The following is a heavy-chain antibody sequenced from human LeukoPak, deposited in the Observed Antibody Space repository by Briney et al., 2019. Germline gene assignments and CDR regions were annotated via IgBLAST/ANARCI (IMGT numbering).Heavy chain of an antibody. D-gene: IGHD2-15*01. CDR2: ISSGGSTV. Sequence: GGSLRLSCAASGFTFSSYEMNWVRQAPGKGLEWVSYISSGGSTVYYADSVKGRFTISRDNAKNSLYLQMNSLRAEDTAVYYCAKVDCSGGSCFPDYWGQGTLVTVSS. CDR3: AKVDCSGGSCFPDY. V-gene: IGHV3-48*03. J-gene: IGHJ4*02. CDR1: GFTFSSYE.